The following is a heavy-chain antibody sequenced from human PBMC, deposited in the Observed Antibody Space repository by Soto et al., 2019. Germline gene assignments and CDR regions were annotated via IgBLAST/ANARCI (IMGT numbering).Heavy chain of an antibody. J-gene: IGHJ6*02. V-gene: IGHV4-59*01. D-gene: IGHD6-6*01. Sequence: QVQLQESGPGLVKPSETLSLTCTVSGGSISSYYWSWIRQPPGKGLEWIGYIYYSGSTNYNTSLKSRVTISVDTSKNQFSLKLSSVTAADTAVYYCARGLAARRGHYYYGMDVWGQGTTVTVSS. CDR1: GGSISSYY. CDR2: IYYSGST. CDR3: ARGLAARRGHYYYGMDV.